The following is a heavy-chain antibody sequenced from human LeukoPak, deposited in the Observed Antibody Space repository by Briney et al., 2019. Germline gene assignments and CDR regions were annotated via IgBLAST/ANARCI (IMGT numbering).Heavy chain of an antibody. CDR3: AADGEHTMVSGDY. D-gene: IGHD3-10*01. Sequence: SVKVSCKASGFTFTSSAMQWVRQARGQRLEWIGWIVVGSGNTNYAQKFQERVTITRDMSTSTAYMELSSLRSEDTAVYYCAADGEHTMVSGDYWGQGTLVTVSS. J-gene: IGHJ4*02. CDR2: IVVGSGNT. CDR1: GFTFTSSA. V-gene: IGHV1-58*02.